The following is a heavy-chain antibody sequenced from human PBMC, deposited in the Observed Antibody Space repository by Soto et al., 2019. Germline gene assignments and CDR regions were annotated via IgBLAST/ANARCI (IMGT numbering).Heavy chain of an antibody. J-gene: IGHJ4*02. V-gene: IGHV1-69*02. CDR2: IIPILGIA. Sequence: QVQLVQSGAEVKKPGSSVKVSCKASGGTFSSYTISWVRQAPGQGLEWMGRIIPILGIANYAQKFQGRVTITADKSTSTAYMELSSLSSEDTAVYYCASDCSSTSCYLFDYWGQGTLVTVSS. D-gene: IGHD2-2*01. CDR1: GGTFSSYT. CDR3: ASDCSSTSCYLFDY.